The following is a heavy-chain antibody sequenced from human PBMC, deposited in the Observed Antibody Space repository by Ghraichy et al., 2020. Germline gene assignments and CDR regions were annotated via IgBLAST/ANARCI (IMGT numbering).Heavy chain of an antibody. CDR3: ARDEEDDSSGFLSTIRPQGAFDI. Sequence: GGSLRLSCAASGFTFSSYAMHWVRQAPGKGLEYVSAISSNGGSTYYANSVKGRFTISRDNSKNTLYLQMGSLRAEDMAVYYCARDEEDDSSGFLSTIRPQGAFDIWGQGTMVTVSS. CDR1: GFTFSSYA. V-gene: IGHV3-64*01. CDR2: ISSNGGST. J-gene: IGHJ3*02. D-gene: IGHD3-22*01.